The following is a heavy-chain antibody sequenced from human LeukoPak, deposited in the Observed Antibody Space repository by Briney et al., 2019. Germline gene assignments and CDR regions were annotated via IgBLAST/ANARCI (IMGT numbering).Heavy chain of an antibody. D-gene: IGHD3-22*01. V-gene: IGHV3-7*01. J-gene: IGHJ6*03. CDR2: IKKDGSET. CDR3: ARRGYYDNSGHPYYYYMDV. CDR1: GFTFSTYW. Sequence: GGSLRLSCAASGFTFSTYWMSWVRQAPGKGLEWVANIKKDGSETYYLDSVKGRFTISRDNAKNSLYLQMNSLRAEDTAVYYCARRGYYDNSGHPYYYYMDVWGKGTTVTVSS.